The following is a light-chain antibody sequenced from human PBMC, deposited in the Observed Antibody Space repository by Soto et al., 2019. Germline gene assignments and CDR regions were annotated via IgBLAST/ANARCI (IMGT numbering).Light chain of an antibody. J-gene: IGKJ4*01. V-gene: IGKV3-15*01. Sequence: ETVMTPSPATLSVSPGERATLSCRASQTVRSKLAWYQQKGGQAPRPLIYGSSTRATDVPATFSGGGAGREFTHTSSSLECERIAVYYCQHYKDWPLTFGGGTNMDIK. CDR1: QTVRSK. CDR3: QHYKDWPLT. CDR2: GSS.